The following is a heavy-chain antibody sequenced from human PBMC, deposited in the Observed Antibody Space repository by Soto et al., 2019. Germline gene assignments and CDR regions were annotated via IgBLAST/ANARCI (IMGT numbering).Heavy chain of an antibody. J-gene: IGHJ4*02. Sequence: SETLSLTCTVSGVSISNSSYYWGWIRRPPGKGLEWIGTIYYSGITYYNPSLKSRVTISVDTSKNQFSLKLTSVTAADTAVYYCARHGSNWGQGILVTVSS. CDR1: GVSISNSSYY. CDR2: IYYSGIT. CDR3: ARHGSN. V-gene: IGHV4-39*01.